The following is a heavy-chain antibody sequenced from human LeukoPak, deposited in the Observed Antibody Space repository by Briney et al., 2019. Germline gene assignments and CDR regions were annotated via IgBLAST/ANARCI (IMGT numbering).Heavy chain of an antibody. Sequence: ASVKVSCKASGYTFTSYDINWVRQATGQGLEWMGWINPNSGGTNYAQKFQGRVTMTRDTSISTAYMELSRLRSDDTAVYYCAREEWELTFDYWGQGTLVTVSS. CDR3: AREEWELTFDY. D-gene: IGHD1-26*01. CDR1: GYTFTSYD. V-gene: IGHV1-2*02. J-gene: IGHJ4*02. CDR2: INPNSGGT.